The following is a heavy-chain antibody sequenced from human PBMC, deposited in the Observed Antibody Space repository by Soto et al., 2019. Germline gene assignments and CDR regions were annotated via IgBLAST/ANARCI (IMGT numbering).Heavy chain of an antibody. CDR3: ARDHISSANYYYYGMDV. Sequence: QVQLVESGGGVVQPGRSLRLSCAASGFTFSTYGMHWVRQAPGKGLEWVAVIWYDGSTKYYADSVKGRFTISRDNSKNTLYLQMNSLRAEDTAVYYCARDHISSANYYYYGMDVWGQGTTVTVS. D-gene: IGHD6-13*01. J-gene: IGHJ6*02. CDR1: GFTFSTYG. CDR2: IWYDGSTK. V-gene: IGHV3-33*01.